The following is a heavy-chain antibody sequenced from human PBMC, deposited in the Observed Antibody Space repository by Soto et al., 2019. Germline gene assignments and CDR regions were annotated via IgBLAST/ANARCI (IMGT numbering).Heavy chain of an antibody. CDR2: IIPIFGTA. J-gene: IGHJ4*02. CDR3: ARSIAVAGTAYDY. V-gene: IGHV1-69*13. D-gene: IGHD6-19*01. CDR1: GGTFSSYA. Sequence: ASVKVSCKASGGTFSSYAISWVRQAPGQGLEWMGGIIPIFGTANYAQKFQGRVTITADESTSTAYMELSSLRSEDTAVYYCARSIAVAGTAYDYWGQGTLVTVSS.